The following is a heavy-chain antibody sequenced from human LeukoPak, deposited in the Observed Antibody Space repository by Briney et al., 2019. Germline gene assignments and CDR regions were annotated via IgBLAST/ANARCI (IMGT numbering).Heavy chain of an antibody. Sequence: SETLSLTCTVSGGSISSGDYYWSWIRQPPGKGLEWIGYIYHSGSTYYNPSLKSRVTISVDRSKNQFSLKLSSVTAADTAVYYCARQIAAAVYGANWFDPWGQGTLVTVSS. CDR3: ARQIAAAVYGANWFDP. J-gene: IGHJ5*02. CDR2: IYHSGST. D-gene: IGHD6-13*01. V-gene: IGHV4-30-4*08. CDR1: GGSISSGDYY.